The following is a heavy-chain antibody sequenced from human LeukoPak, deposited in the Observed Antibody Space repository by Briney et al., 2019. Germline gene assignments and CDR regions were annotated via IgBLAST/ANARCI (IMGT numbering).Heavy chain of an antibody. CDR3: AKAVQQLPSLYYYYGMDV. Sequence: GGSLRLSCAASGFTFSSYWMSWVRQAPGKGLEWVSAISGSGGSTYYADSVKGRFTISRDNSKNTLYLQMNSLRAEDTAVYYCAKAVQQLPSLYYYYGMDVWGQGTTVTVSS. D-gene: IGHD6-13*01. V-gene: IGHV3-23*01. CDR1: GFTFSSYW. J-gene: IGHJ6*02. CDR2: ISGSGGST.